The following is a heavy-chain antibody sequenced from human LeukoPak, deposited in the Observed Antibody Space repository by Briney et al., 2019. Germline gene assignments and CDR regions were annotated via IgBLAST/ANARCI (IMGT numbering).Heavy chain of an antibody. CDR1: GYTFTSYG. D-gene: IGHD1-26*01. V-gene: IGHV1-18*01. CDR2: ISAYNGNT. CDR3: ARVEEVVGIVEATTSGDYFDY. Sequence: ASVKVSCKASGYTFTSYGISWVRQAPGQGLEWMGWISAYNGNTNYAQKLQGRVTMTTDTSTSTAYMELRSLRSDDTAVYYCARVEEVVGIVEATTSGDYFDYWGQGTLVTVSS. J-gene: IGHJ4*02.